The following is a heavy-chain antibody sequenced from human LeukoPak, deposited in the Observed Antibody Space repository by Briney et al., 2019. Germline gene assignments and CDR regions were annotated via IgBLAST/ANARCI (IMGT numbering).Heavy chain of an antibody. Sequence: PGGSLRLSCAASGFTFSSYSMNWVRQAPGKGLEWVSYISSSSSTIYYADSVKGRFTISRDNAKNSLYLQMNSLRAEDTAVYYCARDRWSWDGSGSGHFDYWGQGTLVTVSS. CDR2: ISSSSSTI. CDR3: ARDRWSWDGSGSGHFDY. V-gene: IGHV3-48*04. CDR1: GFTFSSYS. D-gene: IGHD3-10*01. J-gene: IGHJ4*02.